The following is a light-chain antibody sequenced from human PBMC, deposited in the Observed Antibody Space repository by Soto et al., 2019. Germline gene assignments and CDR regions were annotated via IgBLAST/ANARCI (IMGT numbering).Light chain of an antibody. CDR3: QQYLASPPWT. V-gene: IGKV3-20*01. Sequence: EVVLTQSPGILSLSPGERAILSCRASQSGNSGYLGWYQQTPGQAPRLLIYGTSIRSAGIPDRVSGSGSGTGYTLTNSRLGREDFAIYSCQQYLASPPWTFGQRTKVE. CDR2: GTS. J-gene: IGKJ1*01. CDR1: QSGNSGY.